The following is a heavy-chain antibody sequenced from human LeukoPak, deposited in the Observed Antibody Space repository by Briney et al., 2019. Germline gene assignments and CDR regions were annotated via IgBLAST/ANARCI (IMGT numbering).Heavy chain of an antibody. D-gene: IGHD3-22*01. Sequence: PSETPSLTCTVSGGSISSSSYYWGWIRQPPGKGLEWIGSIYYSGSTYYNPSLKSRVTISVDTSKNQFSLKLSSVTAADTAVYYCARDGTYYYDSSGPPTNFDIWGQGTMVTVSS. CDR1: GGSISSSSYY. V-gene: IGHV4-39*02. J-gene: IGHJ3*02. CDR3: ARDGTYYYDSSGPPTNFDI. CDR2: IYYSGST.